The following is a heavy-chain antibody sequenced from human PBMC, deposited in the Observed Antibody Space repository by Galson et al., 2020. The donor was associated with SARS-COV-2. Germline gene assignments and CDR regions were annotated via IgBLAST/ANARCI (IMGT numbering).Heavy chain of an antibody. CDR1: GGQFKGYD. Sequence: SEPLSLTSAAHGGQFKGYDWKWISEPLGKGLEWSGEIKHSGTYNYNQSLNSRVTMSVDTSKNQFSLKLTSVPAEDTVVYYCAKRNELVWFGQLLLSNSNYGMDVWGQGTTVTVSS. V-gene: IGHV4-34*01. J-gene: IGHJ6*02. CDR2: IKHSGTY. CDR3: AKRNELVWFGQLLLSNSNYGMDV. D-gene: IGHD3-10*01.